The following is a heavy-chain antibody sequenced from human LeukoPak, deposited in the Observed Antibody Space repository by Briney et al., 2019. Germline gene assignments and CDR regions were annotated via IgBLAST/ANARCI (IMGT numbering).Heavy chain of an antibody. J-gene: IGHJ4*02. D-gene: IGHD3-3*01. Sequence: GGSLRLSCAASGFTFSSYAMSWVRQAPGKGLEWVSSISGSGGSTYYADSVKGRFTISRDNAKNSLYLQMNSLRAEDTAVYYCANDPITIFGVVKGVGYWGQGTLVTVSS. CDR3: ANDPITIFGVVKGVGY. CDR2: ISGSGGST. CDR1: GFTFSSYA. V-gene: IGHV3-23*01.